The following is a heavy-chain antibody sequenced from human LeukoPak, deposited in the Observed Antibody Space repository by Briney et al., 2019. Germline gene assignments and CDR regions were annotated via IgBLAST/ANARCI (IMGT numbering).Heavy chain of an antibody. CDR2: IGHAGDT. D-gene: IGHD7-27*01. CDR1: GFTFSTDD. CDR3: ARLTGHNYFDY. V-gene: IGHV3-13*01. J-gene: IGHJ4*02. Sequence: GGSLRLSCAASGFTFSTDDMHWVRQVTGKGLEWVSAIGHAGDTYYSGSVKGRFTISRENAKNSLCLQMNSLRAGDTAVYYCARLTGHNYFDYWGQGTLVTVSS.